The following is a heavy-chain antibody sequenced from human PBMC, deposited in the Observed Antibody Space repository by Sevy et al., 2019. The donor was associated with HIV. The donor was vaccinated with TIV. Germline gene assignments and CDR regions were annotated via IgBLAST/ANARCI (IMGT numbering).Heavy chain of an antibody. CDR2: IYPGDSDT. J-gene: IGHJ5*02. CDR3: ARYGSNHEDRYNWCDP. Sequence: GESLKISCKGSGYSFTSYWIAWVRQMPGKGLEWMGIIYPGDSDTRYSPSFQGQVTISADKSISTAYLQWSSLKASDTAMYYCARYGSNHEDRYNWCDPWGRGTLVTVSS. V-gene: IGHV5-51*01. CDR1: GYSFTSYW. D-gene: IGHD2-2*01.